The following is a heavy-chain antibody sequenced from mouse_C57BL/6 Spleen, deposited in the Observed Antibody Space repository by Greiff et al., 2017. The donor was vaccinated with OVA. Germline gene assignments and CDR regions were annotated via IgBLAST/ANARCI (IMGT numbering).Heavy chain of an antibody. CDR3: ARFYDYDAGDY. CDR2: IYPGDGDT. J-gene: IGHJ2*01. V-gene: IGHV1-80*01. D-gene: IGHD2-4*01. CDR1: GYAFSSYW. Sequence: QVQLQQSGAELVKPGASVKISCKASGYAFSSYWMNWVKQRPGKGLEWIGQIYPGDGDTTYNGKFKGKATLTADKSSSTAYMQLSSLTSEDSAVYFCARFYDYDAGDYWGQGTTLTVSS.